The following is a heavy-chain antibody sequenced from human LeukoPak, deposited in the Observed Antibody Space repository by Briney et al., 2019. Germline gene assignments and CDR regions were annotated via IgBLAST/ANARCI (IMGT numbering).Heavy chain of an antibody. CDR2: IKSKTDGGTT. D-gene: IGHD3-10*01. Sequence: GGALRLSCAASGVTFSNAWMSWGRQAPGKGLEWGGRIKSKTDGGTTDYAAPVKGRFTISRDDSKNTLYLQMNSLKNEDTAVYYCTTDIGLWFGVDPSRKYYFDYWGQGTLVTVSS. V-gene: IGHV3-15*01. CDR3: TTDIGLWFGVDPSRKYYFDY. CDR1: GVTFSNAW. J-gene: IGHJ4*02.